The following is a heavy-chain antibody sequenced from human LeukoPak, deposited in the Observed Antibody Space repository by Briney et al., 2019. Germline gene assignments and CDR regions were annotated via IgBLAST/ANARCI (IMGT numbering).Heavy chain of an antibody. CDR1: GYTHTELS. J-gene: IGHJ4*02. D-gene: IGHD5-18*01. CDR3: ARDTRNSYGYDADY. V-gene: IGHV1-24*01. Sequence: AAVQVSCKVSGYTHTELSMHWVRQAPGKGLEWMGGFDPEDGETIYAQKFQGRVTLLEDTSTDTAYMELSSLRSDDTAVYYCARDTRNSYGYDADYWGQGTLVTVSS. CDR2: FDPEDGET.